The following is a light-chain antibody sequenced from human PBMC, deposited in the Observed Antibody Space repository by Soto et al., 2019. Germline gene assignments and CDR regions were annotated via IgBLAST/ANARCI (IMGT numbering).Light chain of an antibody. Sequence: EIVLTQSPGTLSLSPGERATLSCRASQSVSSSYLAWYQQKPGQAPRLLIYGASSRATGIPDRFSGSGPGPDFTLTISRLEPEDFAVYYCQQYGSSPLLTFGGGPKVQIK. J-gene: IGKJ4*01. V-gene: IGKV3-20*01. CDR2: GAS. CDR3: QQYGSSPLLT. CDR1: QSVSSSY.